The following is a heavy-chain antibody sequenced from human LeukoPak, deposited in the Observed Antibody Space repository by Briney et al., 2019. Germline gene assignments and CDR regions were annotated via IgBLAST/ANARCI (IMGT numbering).Heavy chain of an antibody. CDR3: ARKDGDEVNTLDY. V-gene: IGHV7-4-1*02. Sequence: ASVNVSCKASGYTFIDYAINWVRQAPGQGLEWMGWINTDTGNPTYGQDFTGRFVFSLDTSVSTAYLQINTLKAEDTAIYYCARKDGDEVNTLDYWGQGTLVTVSS. CDR2: INTDTGNP. D-gene: IGHD7-27*01. J-gene: IGHJ4*02. CDR1: GYTFIDYA.